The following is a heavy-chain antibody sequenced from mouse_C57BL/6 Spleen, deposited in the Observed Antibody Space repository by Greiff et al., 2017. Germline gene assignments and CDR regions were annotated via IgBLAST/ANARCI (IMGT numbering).Heavy chain of an antibody. V-gene: IGHV5-4*01. CDR2: ISDGGSYT. J-gene: IGHJ1*03. CDR1: GFTFSSYA. Sequence: EVKLVESGGGLVKPGGSLKLSCAASGFTFSSYAMSWVRQTPEKRLEWVATISDGGSYTYYPDNVKGRFTISRDNAKNNLYLQMSHLKSEDTAMYYCARDHGTTVVAHWYFDVWGTGTTVTVSS. D-gene: IGHD1-1*01. CDR3: ARDHGTTVVAHWYFDV.